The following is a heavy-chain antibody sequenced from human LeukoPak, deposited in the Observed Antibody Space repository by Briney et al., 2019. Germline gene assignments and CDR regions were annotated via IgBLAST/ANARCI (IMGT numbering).Heavy chain of an antibody. V-gene: IGHV1-18*01. D-gene: IGHD3-16*01. CDR2: ISAYNGNT. J-gene: IGHJ4*02. CDR3: ARDFRFGEHFDY. CDR1: GYTFTSYG. Sequence: GASVKVSCKASGYTFTSYGISWLRQAPGQGLDGMGWISAYNGNTNYAQKLQGRVTMTTDTSTSTAYMEMRSLRSDDTAVYYCARDFRFGEHFDYWGQGTLVTVSS.